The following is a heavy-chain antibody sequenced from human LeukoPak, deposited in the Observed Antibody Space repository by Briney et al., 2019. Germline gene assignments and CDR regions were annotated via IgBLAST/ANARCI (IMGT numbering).Heavy chain of an antibody. CDR1: GGSFSGYC. CDR3: AMHRDVDTAMGYFDY. Sequence: SETLSLTCAVYGGSFSGYCWGWIRQPPGKGLEWIGYIYYSGSTNYNPSLKSRVTISVDTSKNQFSLKLSSVTAADTAVYYCAMHRDVDTAMGYFDYWGQGTLVTVSS. J-gene: IGHJ4*02. CDR2: IYYSGST. D-gene: IGHD5-18*01. V-gene: IGHV4-59*01.